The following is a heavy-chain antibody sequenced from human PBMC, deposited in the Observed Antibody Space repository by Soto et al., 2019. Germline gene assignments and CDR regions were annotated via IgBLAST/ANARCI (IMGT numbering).Heavy chain of an antibody. V-gene: IGHV3-30*03. CDR3: ARAGNGGHNFHHFGMDV. CDR1: GLPFSNDA. CDR2: ISYEGSNK. J-gene: IGHJ6*02. Sequence: QVQLVESGGGVVQPGRSLRLSCAASGLPFSNDAMHWVRQAPVKGLEWVAVISYEGSNKYYADSVKGRFTVSRDNAKNTMYLQMHILRAEDSGVYYCARAGNGGHNFHHFGMDVWGQGTTVSVSS. D-gene: IGHD3-10*01.